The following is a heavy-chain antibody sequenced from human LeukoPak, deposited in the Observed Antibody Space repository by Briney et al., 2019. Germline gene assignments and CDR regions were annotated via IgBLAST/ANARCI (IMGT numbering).Heavy chain of an antibody. V-gene: IGHV3-23*01. Sequence: GGSLRLSCAASGLTFSSNAMTWVRQAPGKGLECVSAITGSGGTTYYADSVKGRFTISRDNSKNTLYLQMNSLRAEDTAVYYCARAEVRLRFIYWGQGTLVTVSS. CDR1: GLTFSSNA. CDR3: ARAEVRLRFIY. J-gene: IGHJ4*02. D-gene: IGHD5-12*01. CDR2: ITGSGGTT.